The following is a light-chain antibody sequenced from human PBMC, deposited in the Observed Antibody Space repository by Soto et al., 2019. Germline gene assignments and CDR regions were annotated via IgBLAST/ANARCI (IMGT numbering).Light chain of an antibody. CDR1: SSDVGGYNY. Sequence: QSALTQPPSASGSPGQSVTISCTGTSSDVGGYNYVSWYQQHPGKAPKLMIYGVSKRPSGVPDRFSGSKSGNTASLTVSGLQAEDEADYYCSSYAGSNNFGVFGGGTKVTVL. J-gene: IGLJ2*01. CDR2: GVS. CDR3: SSYAGSNNFGV. V-gene: IGLV2-8*01.